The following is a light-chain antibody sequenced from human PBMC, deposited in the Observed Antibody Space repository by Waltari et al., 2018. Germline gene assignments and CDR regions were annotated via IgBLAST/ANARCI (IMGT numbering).Light chain of an antibody. CDR3: SSYRDSSTRI. V-gene: IGLV2-14*03. Sequence: QSALTQPASVSGSPGQSITISCTGSSNDVGGYDFVSWYQQHPGKAPKLIIYDVSDRPSGGSNRFSGSRSGNTASLTISGLQAEDEAGYYCSSYRDSSTRIFGGGTKLTVL. J-gene: IGLJ2*01. CDR1: SNDVGGYDF. CDR2: DVS.